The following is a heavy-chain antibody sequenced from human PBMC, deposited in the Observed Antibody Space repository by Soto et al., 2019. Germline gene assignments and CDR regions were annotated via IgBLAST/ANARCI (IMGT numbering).Heavy chain of an antibody. V-gene: IGHV4-39*01. J-gene: IGHJ6*03. CDR1: GGSISSSSYY. D-gene: IGHD2-2*01. Sequence: SETLSLTCTVSGGSISSSSYYWGWIRQPPGKGLEWIGSIYYSGSTYYNPSLKSRVTISVDTSKNQFSLKLSSVTAADTAAYYCARHLYCSSTSCYYYYYYMDVWGKGTTVTVSS. CDR2: IYYSGST. CDR3: ARHLYCSSTSCYYYYYYMDV.